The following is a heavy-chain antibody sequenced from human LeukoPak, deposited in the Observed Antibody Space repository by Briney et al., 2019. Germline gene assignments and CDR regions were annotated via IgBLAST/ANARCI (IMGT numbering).Heavy chain of an antibody. V-gene: IGHV3-23*01. CDR1: GFTFSSYA. J-gene: IGHJ4*02. D-gene: IGHD2-21*02. CDR3: AKAGKPQVSYIVVVTAIGY. CDR2: ISGSGGST. Sequence: GGYLRLSCAASGFTFSSYAMSWVRQAPGKGLEWVSAISGSGGSTYYADSVKGRFTISRDNSKNTLYLQMNSLRAEDTAVYYCAKAGKPQVSYIVVVTAIGYWGQGTLVTVSS.